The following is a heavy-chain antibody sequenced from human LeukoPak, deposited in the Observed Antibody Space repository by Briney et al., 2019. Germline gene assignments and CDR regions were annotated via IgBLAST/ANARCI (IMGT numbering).Heavy chain of an antibody. CDR1: GFTLSSYW. D-gene: IGHD6-6*01. J-gene: IGHJ6*02. CDR3: ARDPYSSTWSYGMDV. Sequence: GGSLRLSCAASGFTLSSYWMHWVRQDPGKGLVWVSRINSDGSGTTYADSVKGRLTISRDNAKNTLYLQMNSLRAEDTAVYYCARDPYSSTWSYGMDVWGQGTTVTVSS. CDR2: INSDGSGT. V-gene: IGHV3-74*01.